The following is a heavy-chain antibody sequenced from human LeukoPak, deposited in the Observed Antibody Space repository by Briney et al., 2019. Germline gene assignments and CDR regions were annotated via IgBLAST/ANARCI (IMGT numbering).Heavy chain of an antibody. Sequence: AGGSLRLSCAASGFTFSSYGMSWVRQAPGKGLEWVSAISGSGGSTYYADSVKGRFTISRDNSKSTLYLQMTSLRAEDTAVYYCAKGQWELHYWGQGTLVTVSS. D-gene: IGHD1-26*01. CDR3: AKGQWELHY. CDR2: ISGSGGST. J-gene: IGHJ4*02. CDR1: GFTFSSYG. V-gene: IGHV3-23*01.